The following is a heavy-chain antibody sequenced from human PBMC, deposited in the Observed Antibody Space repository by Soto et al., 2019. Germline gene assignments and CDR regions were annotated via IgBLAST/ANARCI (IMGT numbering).Heavy chain of an antibody. CDR3: VRDLGDGYKSA. D-gene: IGHD5-12*01. Sequence: VQLVESGGGLVQPGGSLRLSCSASEFPVSTTYMSWVRQAPGKGLECVSIIFANDNTYYGDSVKGRFTISRRNSRSTLYLQMNSLGPEDTAVYYCVRDLGDGYKSAWGQGTLVTVSS. CDR1: EFPVSTTY. CDR2: IFANDNT. V-gene: IGHV3-53*04. J-gene: IGHJ4*02.